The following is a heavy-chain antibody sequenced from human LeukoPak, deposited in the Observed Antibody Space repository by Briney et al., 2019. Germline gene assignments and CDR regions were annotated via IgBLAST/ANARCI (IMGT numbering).Heavy chain of an antibody. Sequence: GASVNVSCKVSGYTLTELSMHWVRQAPGKGREYMGGIIPIFGTANYAQKFQGRVTITADESTSTAYMELSSLRSEDTAVYYCARRRVWYGAFDIWGQGTMVTVSS. CDR3: ARRRVWYGAFDI. J-gene: IGHJ3*02. V-gene: IGHV1-69*13. D-gene: IGHD6-13*01. CDR1: GYTLTELS. CDR2: IIPIFGTA.